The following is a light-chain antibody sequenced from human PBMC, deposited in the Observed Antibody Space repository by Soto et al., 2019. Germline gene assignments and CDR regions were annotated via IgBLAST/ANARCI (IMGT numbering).Light chain of an antibody. CDR1: KLGDKY. CDR3: QAWDSSTVRV. Sequence: SYELTQPPSVSVSPGQTASITCSGAKLGDKYACWYQQKPGQSPVLVIYQDSKRPSGIPERFSGSNSGNTATLTISGTQAMDEADYYCQAWDSSTVRVFGTGTKLTVL. J-gene: IGLJ1*01. CDR2: QDS. V-gene: IGLV3-1*01.